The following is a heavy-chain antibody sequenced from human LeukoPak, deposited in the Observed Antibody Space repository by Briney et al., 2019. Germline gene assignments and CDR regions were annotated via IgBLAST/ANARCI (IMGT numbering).Heavy chain of an antibody. Sequence: GGSLRLSCAASGFTFSSYSMNWVRQAPGKGLEWVSAISGSGGSTYYADSVKGRFTISRDNSKNTLYLQMNSLRAEDTAVYYCAKAEDIVVVVAATPDYWGQGTLVTVSS. CDR1: GFTFSSYS. D-gene: IGHD2-15*01. J-gene: IGHJ4*02. V-gene: IGHV3-23*01. CDR3: AKAEDIVVVVAATPDY. CDR2: ISGSGGST.